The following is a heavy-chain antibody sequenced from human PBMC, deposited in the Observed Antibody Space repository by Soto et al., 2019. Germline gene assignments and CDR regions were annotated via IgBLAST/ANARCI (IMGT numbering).Heavy chain of an antibody. CDR2: INPGNASP. V-gene: IGHV1-46*01. D-gene: IGHD3-10*01. Sequence: QVQLAQSGVEWKKPGASVKVSCQASGNTFTKHYMHWVRQAPGRGLEWMGVINPGNASPRYAQKFQGRVTVTSDTSTSTVCMELTSLTSDDTAVYYCARGSSSGSGGTGVLNVWGQGTMVTVSS. CDR3: ARGSSSGSGGTGVLNV. J-gene: IGHJ3*01. CDR1: GNTFTKHY.